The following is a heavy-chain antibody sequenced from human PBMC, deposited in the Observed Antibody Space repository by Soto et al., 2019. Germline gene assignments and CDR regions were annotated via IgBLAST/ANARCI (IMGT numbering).Heavy chain of an antibody. J-gene: IGHJ6*03. CDR1: GGSISSYY. CDR3: ARLKTGDGNYYYYYYMDV. Sequence: SETLSLTCTVSGGSISSYYLSWIRQPPGKGLEWIGYIYYSGSTNYNPSLKSRVTISVDTSKNQFSLKLSSVTAADTAVYYCARLKTGDGNYYYYYYMDVWGKGTTVTVSS. CDR2: IYYSGST. V-gene: IGHV4-59*08. D-gene: IGHD7-27*01.